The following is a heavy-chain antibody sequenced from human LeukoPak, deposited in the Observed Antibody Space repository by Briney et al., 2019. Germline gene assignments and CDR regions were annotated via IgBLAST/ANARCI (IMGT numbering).Heavy chain of an antibody. Sequence: QPGGSLRLSCAASGFTFSDYWMSWVRQAPGKGLEWVANIKQDGSEKYYVDSVKGRFTVSRDNAKNSLYLQMNSLRAEDTAVYYCARDWEYWGQGTLVTVSS. CDR1: GFTFSDYW. J-gene: IGHJ4*02. D-gene: IGHD1-26*01. V-gene: IGHV3-7*01. CDR2: IKQDGSEK. CDR3: ARDWEY.